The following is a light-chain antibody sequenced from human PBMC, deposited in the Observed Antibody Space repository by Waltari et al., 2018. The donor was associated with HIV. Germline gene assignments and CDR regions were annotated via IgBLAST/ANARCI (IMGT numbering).Light chain of an antibody. Sequence: QSVLTQPASVSGSPGQPITIPSPGASSHVGDYQPVSWYQQSPGQAPKLLIYEVSDRPSGVSNRFSGSKSGNTASLTISGLQPEDESNYYCSSYSKSNSLVFGTGTKVTVL. J-gene: IGLJ1*01. CDR3: SSYSKSNSLV. CDR2: EVS. CDR1: SSHVGDYQP. V-gene: IGLV2-14*01.